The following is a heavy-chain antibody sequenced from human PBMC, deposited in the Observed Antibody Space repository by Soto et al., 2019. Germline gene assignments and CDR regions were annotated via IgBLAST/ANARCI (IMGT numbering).Heavy chain of an antibody. CDR3: ARLRLYCSGGSCYSNYYYYGMDV. Sequence: PGESLKISCKGSGYSFTSYWISWVRQMPGKGLEWMGRIDPSDSYTNYSPSFQGHVTISADKSISTAYLQWSSLKASDTSMYYCARLRLYCSGGSCYSNYYYYGMDVWGQWTTVTVS. D-gene: IGHD2-15*01. V-gene: IGHV5-10-1*01. CDR2: IDPSDSYT. CDR1: GYSFTSYW. J-gene: IGHJ6*02.